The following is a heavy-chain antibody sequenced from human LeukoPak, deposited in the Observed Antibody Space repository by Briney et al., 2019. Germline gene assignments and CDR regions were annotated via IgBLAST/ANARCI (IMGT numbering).Heavy chain of an antibody. J-gene: IGHJ4*02. CDR1: GYTFTSYD. D-gene: IGHD1-1*01. V-gene: IGHV1-8*01. Sequence: GASVKVSCKASGYTFTSYDMTWVRQATGQGLEWMGWMSPNSGNTGYAQKFQGRVNMTWNTSISTIYMELSSLRSEDTAVYYCARGETTIDLWGQGTLVTVSS. CDR3: ARGETTIDL. CDR2: MSPNSGNT.